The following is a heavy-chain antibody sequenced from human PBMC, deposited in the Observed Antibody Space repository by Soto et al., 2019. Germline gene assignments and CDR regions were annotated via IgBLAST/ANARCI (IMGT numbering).Heavy chain of an antibody. D-gene: IGHD1-26*01. CDR1: GFTFSSYA. V-gene: IGHV3-30-3*01. J-gene: IGHJ4*02. CDR3: ATLYSGSYFTSPPVRSGDY. CDR2: ISYDGSNK. Sequence: HPGGSLRLSCAASGFTFSSYAMHWVRQAPGKGLEWVAVISYDGSNKYYADSVKGRFTISRDNSKNTLYLQMNSLRAEDTAVYYCATLYSGSYFTSPPVRSGDYWGQGTLVTVSS.